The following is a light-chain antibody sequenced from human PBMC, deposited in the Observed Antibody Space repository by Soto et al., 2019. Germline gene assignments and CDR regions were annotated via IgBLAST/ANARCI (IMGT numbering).Light chain of an antibody. CDR3: HQYNSYSGT. V-gene: IGKV1-5*01. CDR2: DAS. Sequence: DIQMTQSPSTLSASVGDRVTITCRASQSISTWLAWYQQKPGKAPKLLIYDASSLQSGVPSRFSGSGSGTEFTLTIGRLQPDDFASYYCHQYNSYSGTFGQGTKVEIK. CDR1: QSISTW. J-gene: IGKJ1*01.